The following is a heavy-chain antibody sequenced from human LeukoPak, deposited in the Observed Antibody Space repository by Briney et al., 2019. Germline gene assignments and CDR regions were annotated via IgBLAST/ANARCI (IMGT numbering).Heavy chain of an antibody. J-gene: IGHJ6*02. CDR1: GFPFSSYA. Sequence: GGSLRLSCAASGFPFSSYAMHWVRQAPGKGLEYVSAINSNGGSTYYANSVKGRFTISRDNSKNTLYLQMGSLRAEDMAVYYCARDKDGDPPFYYYGMDVWGQGTTVTVSS. D-gene: IGHD4-17*01. CDR2: INSNGGST. CDR3: ARDKDGDPPFYYYGMDV. V-gene: IGHV3-64*01.